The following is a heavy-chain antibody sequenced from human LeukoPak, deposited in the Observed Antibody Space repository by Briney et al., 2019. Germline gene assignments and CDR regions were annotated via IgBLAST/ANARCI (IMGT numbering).Heavy chain of an antibody. V-gene: IGHV3-23*01. J-gene: IGHJ6*03. CDR2: ISGSGGST. Sequence: PGGSLRLSCAASGFTFSSYAMSWVRQAPGKGLEWVSAISGSGGSTYYADSVKGRFTISRDNFKNTLYLQMNSLRAEDTAVYYCAKDRPEGYSGYDWGYYYYYYMDVWGKGTKVTVSS. CDR3: AKDRPEGYSGYDWGYYYYYYMDV. CDR1: GFTFSSYA. D-gene: IGHD5-12*01.